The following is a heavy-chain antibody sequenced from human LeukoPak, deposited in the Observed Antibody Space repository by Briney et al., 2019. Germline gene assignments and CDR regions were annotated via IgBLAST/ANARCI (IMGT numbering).Heavy chain of an antibody. D-gene: IGHD1-26*01. J-gene: IGHJ4*02. V-gene: IGHV3-48*01. CDR1: GFTFSSSN. CDR3: ASDVVGGTTNY. Sequence: GGSLRLSCAASGFTFSSSNMHWVRQAPGKGLEGVSYITGSSSAMYYADSVKGRFTISRDNAKDSLFLQMNSLRAEDTAVYYCASDVVGGTTNYWGQGTLVTVSS. CDR2: ITGSSSAM.